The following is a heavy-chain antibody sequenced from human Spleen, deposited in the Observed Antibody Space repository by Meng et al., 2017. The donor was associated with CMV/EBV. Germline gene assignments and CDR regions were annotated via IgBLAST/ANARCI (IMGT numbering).Heavy chain of an antibody. V-gene: IGHV3-30-3*01. CDR2: ISYDGSNK. CDR1: GFTLSSYA. CDR3: ARILSSGSGAAAGTYYNYYYGMDV. J-gene: IGHJ6*02. Sequence: GGSLRLSCAASGFTLSSYAMHWVRQAPGKGLEWVAVISYDGSNKYYADSVKGRFTISRDNSKNTLYLQMNSLRAEDTAVYYCARILSSGSGAAAGTYYNYYYGMDVWGQGTTVTVSS. D-gene: IGHD6-13*01.